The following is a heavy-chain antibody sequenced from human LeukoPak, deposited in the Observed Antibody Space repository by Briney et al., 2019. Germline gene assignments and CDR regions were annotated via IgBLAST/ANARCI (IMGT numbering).Heavy chain of an antibody. Sequence: GASAKVSCKASGYTFTSYYMHWVRQAPGQGLEWMGIINPSGGSTSYAQKFQGRVTMTRDMSTSTVYMELSSLRSDDTAVYYCARDRLITMIVVEEGAFDIWGQGTMVTVSS. CDR2: INPSGGST. CDR1: GYTFTSYY. D-gene: IGHD3-22*01. V-gene: IGHV1-46*01. J-gene: IGHJ3*02. CDR3: ARDRLITMIVVEEGAFDI.